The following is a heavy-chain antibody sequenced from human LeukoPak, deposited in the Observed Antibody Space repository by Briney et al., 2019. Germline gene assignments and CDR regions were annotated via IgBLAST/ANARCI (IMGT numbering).Heavy chain of an antibody. Sequence: GGSLRLSCAASGFTVSSNYMSWVRQAPGKGLEWVSVIYSGGSTYYADSVKGRFTISRDNSKNTLYLQMDSLRAEDTAVYYCASSPLAGYSSSWYALGYWGQGTLVTVSS. CDR2: IYSGGST. CDR1: GFTVSSNY. CDR3: ASSPLAGYSSSWYALGY. J-gene: IGHJ4*02. D-gene: IGHD6-13*01. V-gene: IGHV3-53*01.